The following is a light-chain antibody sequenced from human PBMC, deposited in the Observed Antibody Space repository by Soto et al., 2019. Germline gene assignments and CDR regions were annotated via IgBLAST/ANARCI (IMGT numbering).Light chain of an antibody. CDR2: DAS. CDR3: QQRLHWPIT. V-gene: IGKV3-11*01. J-gene: IGKJ5*01. CDR1: QTVGRY. Sequence: EIVLTQSPATLSLSPGDRVTLSCRASQTVGRYLSWYQHSPGQGPRLLVYDASNRATGIPARFSGSGSETDFTLTISSLVPEDFAVYYCQQRLHWPITFGQGTRLEI.